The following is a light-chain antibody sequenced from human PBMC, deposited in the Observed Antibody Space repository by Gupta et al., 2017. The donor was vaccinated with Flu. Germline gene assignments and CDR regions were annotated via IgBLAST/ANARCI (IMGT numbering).Light chain of an antibody. CDR1: QTSSSW. CDR3: QQDNSYPWT. V-gene: IGKV1-5*03. J-gene: IGKJ1*01. Sequence: PSNLSAAGGDRVTITCRASQTSSSWLAWYQQKPGKAPKLLIYKASRGESGVPSRFSGSGSGTEITLTISILHPDDFAIYYCQQDNSYPWTFGEGTKVEIK. CDR2: KAS.